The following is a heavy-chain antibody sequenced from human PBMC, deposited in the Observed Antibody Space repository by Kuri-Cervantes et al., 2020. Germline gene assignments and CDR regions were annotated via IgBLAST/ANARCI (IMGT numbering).Heavy chain of an antibody. CDR1: GGSISSYY. V-gene: IGHV4-59*08. CDR3: VVAPSSISAFDI. J-gene: IGHJ3*02. Sequence: SETLSLTCTVSGGSISSYYWSWIRQPPGKGLEWIGYIYYSGSTNYNPSLKSRVTISVDTSKNQFSLKLSSVTAADTAVYYCVVAPSSISAFDIWGQGKMVNVSS. D-gene: IGHD2-15*01. CDR2: IYYSGST.